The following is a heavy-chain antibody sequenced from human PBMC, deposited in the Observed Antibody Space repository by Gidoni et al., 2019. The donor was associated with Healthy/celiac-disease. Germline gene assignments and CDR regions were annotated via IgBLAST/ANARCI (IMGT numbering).Heavy chain of an antibody. V-gene: IGHV1-18*04. CDR3: ARDSVVTVFYYYYGMDV. Sequence: QVQLVQSGAEAKKPGASVKASCTASGYTLTSYGISWVRQAPGQGLEWMGWISAYNGNTNYAQKLQGRVTMTTDTSTSTAYMELRSLRSDDTAVYYCARDSVVTVFYYYYGMDVWGQGTTVTVSS. D-gene: IGHD2-8*01. J-gene: IGHJ6*02. CDR2: ISAYNGNT. CDR1: GYTLTSYG.